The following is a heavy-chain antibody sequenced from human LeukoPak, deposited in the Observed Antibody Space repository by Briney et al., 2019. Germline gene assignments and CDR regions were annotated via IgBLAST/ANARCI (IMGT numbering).Heavy chain of an antibody. CDR1: GYTSTSYG. CDR2: ISAYNGNT. J-gene: IGHJ4*02. D-gene: IGHD1-26*01. CDR3: ARDFRLSGSYYVVFLDY. V-gene: IGHV1-18*01. Sequence: ASVKVSCKASGYTSTSYGISWVRQAPGQGLEWMGWISAYNGNTNYAQKLQGRVTMTTDTSTSTAYMELRSLRSDDTAVYYCARDFRLSGSYYVVFLDYWAREPWSPSPQ.